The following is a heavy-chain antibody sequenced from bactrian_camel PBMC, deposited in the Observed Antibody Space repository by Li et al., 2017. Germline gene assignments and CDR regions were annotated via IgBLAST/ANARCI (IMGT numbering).Heavy chain of an antibody. CDR2: INSGGGTT. V-gene: IGHV3S40*01. J-gene: IGHJ4*01. CDR1: GFTFSSYR. CDR3: VRSYYSDYVGGYNY. Sequence: VQLVESGGGLVQPGGSLRLSCAASGFTFSSYRMSWVRQAPGKGLEWVSAINSGGGTTYYADSVKGRFTISRDNAKNTVYLQMNSLKPEDTAVYYCVRSYYSDYVGGYNYWGQGTQVTVS. D-gene: IGHD4*01.